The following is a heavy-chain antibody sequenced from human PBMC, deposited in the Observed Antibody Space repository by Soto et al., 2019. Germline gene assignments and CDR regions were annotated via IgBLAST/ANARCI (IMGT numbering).Heavy chain of an antibody. V-gene: IGHV1-18*01. CDR1: GYTFTHFY. CDR2: ISPHNFNT. Sequence: ASVKVSCKTSGYTFTHFYITWVRQAPGQGLEWMGAISPHNFNTNYAQKFRGRVTLTTEKSTKTAYMDLRSLTSDDTAVHYCARDEGVYDILTGDCKAHDVDYWGQRLPVTVSA. D-gene: IGHD3-9*01. CDR3: ARDEGVYDILTGDCKAHDVDY. J-gene: IGHJ4*02.